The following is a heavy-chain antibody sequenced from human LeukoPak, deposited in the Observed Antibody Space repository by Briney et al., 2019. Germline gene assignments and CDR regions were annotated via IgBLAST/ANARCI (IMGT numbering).Heavy chain of an antibody. CDR2: ISHDGSNK. Sequence: GRSLRLSCAASGFTFSSYGMHWVRQAPGKGLEWVAVISHDGSNKYYADSVKGQFTISRDNSKNTLYLQMNSLRAEDTAVYYCAKGNRYAFDIWGQGTMVTVSS. CDR1: GFTFSSYG. CDR3: AKGNRYAFDI. J-gene: IGHJ3*02. D-gene: IGHD1-14*01. V-gene: IGHV3-30*18.